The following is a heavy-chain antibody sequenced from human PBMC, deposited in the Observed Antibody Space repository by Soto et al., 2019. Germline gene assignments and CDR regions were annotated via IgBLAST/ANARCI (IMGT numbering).Heavy chain of an antibody. J-gene: IGHJ4*02. CDR3: ARDNGSTGWYGSRYYFDY. V-gene: IGHV1-18*01. CDR1: GYTFTSYG. D-gene: IGHD6-19*01. Sequence: QVQLVQSGAEVKKPGASVKVSCKASGYTFTSYGISWVRQAPGQGLEWMGWISAYNGNTNYAQKLQGRVTMTTDTSTSTAYMELRSLRSDDTAVYYCARDNGSTGWYGSRYYFDYWGQGTLVTVSS. CDR2: ISAYNGNT.